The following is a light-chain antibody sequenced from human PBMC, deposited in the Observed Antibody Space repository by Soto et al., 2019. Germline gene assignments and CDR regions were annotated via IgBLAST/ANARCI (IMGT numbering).Light chain of an antibody. CDR2: EAS. J-gene: IGKJ4*01. CDR3: QQYTNFPLT. V-gene: IGKV1-5*01. Sequence: DIQMTQSPSTLSASVGDRVTITCRASQSISSWLAWYQQKPGKAPKLLIHEASRLESGVPSRFSGSESGTEFTLTISGLHAEDSATYYCQQYTNFPLTIGGGTKVEIK. CDR1: QSISSW.